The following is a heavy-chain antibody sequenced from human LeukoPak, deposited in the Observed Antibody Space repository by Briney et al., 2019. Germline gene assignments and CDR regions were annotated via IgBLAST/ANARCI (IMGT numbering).Heavy chain of an antibody. CDR2: IYTSGSA. Sequence: ETLSLTCAVSGGSLSSYYWSWIRHPARQGLGWIGRIYTSGSANYNPSLKRRVTTSVDTTKTQFSLRLSSVTAADTAVYSCARTLRAYYYDSSGYRFDPWGQGTLVTVSS. CDR3: ARTLRAYYYDSSGYRFDP. CDR1: GGSLSSYY. V-gene: IGHV4-4*07. J-gene: IGHJ5*02. D-gene: IGHD3-22*01.